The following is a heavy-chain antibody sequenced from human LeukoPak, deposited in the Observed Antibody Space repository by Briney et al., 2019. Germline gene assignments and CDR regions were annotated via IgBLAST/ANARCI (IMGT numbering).Heavy chain of an antibody. D-gene: IGHD3-22*01. J-gene: IGHJ6*02. Sequence: PGGSLRLSCAASGFTFDDYAMHWVRQAPGKGLVWVSRINSDGSSTSYADSVKGRFTISRDNAKNTLYLQMNSLRAEDTAVYYCARRPYYDSSGYYYYYYGMDVWGQGTTVTVSS. CDR3: ARRPYYDSSGYYYYYYGMDV. CDR1: GFTFDDYA. V-gene: IGHV3-74*01. CDR2: INSDGSST.